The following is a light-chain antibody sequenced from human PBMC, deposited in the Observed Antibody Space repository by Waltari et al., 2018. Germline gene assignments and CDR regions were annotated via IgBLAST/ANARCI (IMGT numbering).Light chain of an antibody. CDR2: EVT. J-gene: IGLJ1*01. Sequence: QSALTQPASVSGSPGQSIAVSCPGTSSKVGTYNLVSWYQHHPGKAPRFMIFEVTKRPSGVSNRFSGSKSGNTASLTISGLQAEDEADYYCSSFAGSNTWVFGTGTKVTVL. CDR1: SSKVGTYNL. V-gene: IGLV2-23*02. CDR3: SSFAGSNTWV.